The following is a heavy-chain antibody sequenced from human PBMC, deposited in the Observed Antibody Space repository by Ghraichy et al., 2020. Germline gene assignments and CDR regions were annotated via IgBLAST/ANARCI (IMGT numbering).Heavy chain of an antibody. V-gene: IGHV3-23*01. CDR2: ISGSGGST. J-gene: IGHJ4*02. D-gene: IGHD6-19*01. CDR1: GFTFSSYA. CDR3: AKGKRGGVIAVAGKPDY. Sequence: LSLTCAASGFTFSSYAMSWVRQAPGKGLEWVSAISGSGGSTYYADSVKGRFTISRDNSKNTLYLQMNSLRAEDTAVYYCAKGKRGGVIAVAGKPDYWGQGTLVTVSS.